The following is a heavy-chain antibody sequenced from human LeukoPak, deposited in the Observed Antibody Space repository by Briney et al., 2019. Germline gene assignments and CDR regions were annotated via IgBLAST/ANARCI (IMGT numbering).Heavy chain of an antibody. CDR1: GYTFTSYG. Sequence: ASVKVSCKVSGYTFTSYGISWVRQAPGQGLERMGWISPYSGHTNYAQPFQGRVTMTTDTSTSSGYMELRSLRSDDTAVYYCAREKFGVSFDSWGQGTLVTVSS. D-gene: IGHD3-10*01. CDR2: ISPYSGHT. J-gene: IGHJ4*02. V-gene: IGHV1-18*04. CDR3: AREKFGVSFDS.